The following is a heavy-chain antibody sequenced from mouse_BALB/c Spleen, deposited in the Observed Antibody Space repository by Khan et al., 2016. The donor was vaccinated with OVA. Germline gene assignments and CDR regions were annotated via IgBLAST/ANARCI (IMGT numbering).Heavy chain of an antibody. V-gene: IGHV1S136*01. CDR3: ARYGSSPYCAMDY. D-gene: IGHD1-1*01. J-gene: IGHJ4*01. CDR1: GYTFTSYV. Sequence: VQLKQSGPELVKPGTSVKMSCKASGYTFTSYVMHWVQQKPGQGLEWIGYINPFNDGTIYNEKFKGKATLTSDKSSSTAYMELSSLTYEDSAVXCSARYGSSPYCAMDYWGPGTSVTVSS. CDR2: INPFNDGT.